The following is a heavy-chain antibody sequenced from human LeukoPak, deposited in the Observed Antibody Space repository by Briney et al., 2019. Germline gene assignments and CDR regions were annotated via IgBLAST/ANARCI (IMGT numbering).Heavy chain of an antibody. Sequence: QPGGALRLYGAASGFTFSSDEMNWVRQAPGQGLEWVSYISSSGSTIYYADSVKGRFTISRDNAKNSLYLQMNSLRAEDTAVYYCARRLGYYYGMDVWGQGTTVTVSS. J-gene: IGHJ6*02. CDR2: ISSSGSTI. CDR1: GFTFSSDE. D-gene: IGHD7-27*01. V-gene: IGHV3-48*03. CDR3: ARRLGYYYGMDV.